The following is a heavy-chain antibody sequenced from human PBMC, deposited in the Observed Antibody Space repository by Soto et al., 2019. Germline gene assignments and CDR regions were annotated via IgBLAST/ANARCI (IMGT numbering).Heavy chain of an antibody. D-gene: IGHD2-15*01. CDR2: INAGNGNT. J-gene: IGHJ5*02. CDR3: ARGEIRYCSGGSCFPTQRFDP. CDR1: GYTFTSYA. V-gene: IGHV1-3*01. Sequence: ASVKVSCKASGYTFTSYAIHWVRQAPGQRLEWMGWINAGNGNTKYSQKFQGRVTITRDTSASTAYMELSSLRSEDTAVYYCARGEIRYCSGGSCFPTQRFDPWGQGTLVTVSS.